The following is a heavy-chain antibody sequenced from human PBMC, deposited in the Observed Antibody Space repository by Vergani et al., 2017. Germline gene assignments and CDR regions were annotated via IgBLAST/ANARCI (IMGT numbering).Heavy chain of an antibody. Sequence: EVQLVESGGGLVQPGRSLRLSCAASGFTFDDYAMHWVRQAPGKGLEWVSGINWNSDSIAYADSVKGRFTISRDNAKNSPYLQMNSLRAEDTALYYCVKDRAASGNYWYFDLWGRGTLVTVSS. CDR3: VKDRAASGNYWYFDL. CDR1: GFTFDDYA. D-gene: IGHD6-13*01. J-gene: IGHJ2*01. V-gene: IGHV3-9*01. CDR2: INWNSDSI.